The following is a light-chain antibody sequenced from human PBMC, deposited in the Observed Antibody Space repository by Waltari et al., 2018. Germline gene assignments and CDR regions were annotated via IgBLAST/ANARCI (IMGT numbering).Light chain of an antibody. Sequence: DIVMTQSPDSLAVSLGERATINCKSSQSVLYSPNSKNYLAWYQQKPGQPPKLLFYWASTRESGVPDRFSGSWSGTDFTLTISSLQAEDVAVYYCHQYYATPWTFGQGTKLEIK. CDR1: QSVLYSPNSKNY. J-gene: IGKJ1*01. V-gene: IGKV4-1*01. CDR3: HQYYATPWT. CDR2: WAS.